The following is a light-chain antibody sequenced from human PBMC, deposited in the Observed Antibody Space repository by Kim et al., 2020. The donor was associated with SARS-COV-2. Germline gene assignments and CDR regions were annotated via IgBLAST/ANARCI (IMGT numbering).Light chain of an antibody. V-gene: IGKV3-15*01. Sequence: VSPGERATLACRASRSVSSNLAWCQQKPGQAPRLLIYGASTRATGIPARFSGSGSGTEFTLTISSLQSEDFAVYYCQQYNNWPVTFGQGTKVDIK. CDR1: RSVSSN. J-gene: IGKJ1*01. CDR2: GAS. CDR3: QQYNNWPVT.